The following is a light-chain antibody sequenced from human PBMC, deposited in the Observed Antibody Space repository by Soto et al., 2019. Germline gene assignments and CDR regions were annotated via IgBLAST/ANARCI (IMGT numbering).Light chain of an antibody. CDR3: QKYDSVPT. CDR1: HGISNS. CDR2: AAS. J-gene: IGKJ1*01. Sequence: DVQMTQSPSSLSASVGDRVTITCRPSHGISNSLAWYQQKPGKVPKLLIHAASTLQPGVPSRFSGSGSGTDFTLTISSLQPEDVATYYCQKYDSVPTFGPGTKEEIQ. V-gene: IGKV1-27*01.